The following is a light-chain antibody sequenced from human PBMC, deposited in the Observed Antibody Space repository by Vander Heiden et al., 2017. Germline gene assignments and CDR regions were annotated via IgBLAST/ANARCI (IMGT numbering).Light chain of an antibody. CDR3: HHGGSSPART. J-gene: IGKJ4*01. CDR1: QSVRSSY. CDR2: STS. V-gene: IGKV3-20*01. Sequence: ETVFTQPPGTTSLSPGEGATLACRASQSVRSSYIAWYQQRPGQAPRLIIYSTSSRATGIPDRFSGRGSGTDFTLTISRLESEDFAVYYCHHGGSSPARTFGGGTKVEI.